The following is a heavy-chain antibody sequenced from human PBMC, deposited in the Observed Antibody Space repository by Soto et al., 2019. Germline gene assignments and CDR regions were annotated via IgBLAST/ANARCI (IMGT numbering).Heavy chain of an antibody. V-gene: IGHV1-18*01. CDR2: SSGYNGDT. Sequence: GASEKVSCKASGYPFTSYGITWVRQAPGQGLDWMGWSSGYNGDTKYAQKVQGRVTMTIDTSTSTAYMELRSLRSDDTAVYYCARDAGGGNYYDSSGYYVGYYFDFWGQGTPVTAPQ. CDR3: ARDAGGGNYYDSSGYYVGYYFDF. D-gene: IGHD3-22*01. J-gene: IGHJ4*02. CDR1: GYPFTSYG.